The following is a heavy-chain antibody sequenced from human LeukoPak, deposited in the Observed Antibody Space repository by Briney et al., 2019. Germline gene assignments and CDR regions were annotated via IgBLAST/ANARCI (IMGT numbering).Heavy chain of an antibody. J-gene: IGHJ4*02. CDR2: ISGSGGAT. Sequence: GGSLRLSCAASGFTFTSYGIHWVRQAPGKGLEWVSAISGSGGATHYADSVKGRFTISRDNSKSTVYLQLNSLRAEDTAVYYCARDRDYAFDSWGQGTLVTVSS. CDR3: ARDRDYAFDS. CDR1: GFTFTSYG. D-gene: IGHD4-17*01. V-gene: IGHV3-23*01.